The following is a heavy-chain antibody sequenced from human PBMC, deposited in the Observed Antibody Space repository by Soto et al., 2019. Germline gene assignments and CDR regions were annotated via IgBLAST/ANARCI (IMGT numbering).Heavy chain of an antibody. CDR1: GVTLSSYA. D-gene: IGHD6-13*01. J-gene: IGHJ4*02. Sequence: ASVKVSCKASGVTLSSYAISWVRQAPGQGLEWMGGIIPIFGTANYAQKFQGRVTVTADKSTSTAYMELSSLRSEDTAVYYCARGGPRHRLAAAGLDYFDYWGQGTLVTVSS. CDR2: IIPIFGTA. V-gene: IGHV1-69*06. CDR3: ARGGPRHRLAAAGLDYFDY.